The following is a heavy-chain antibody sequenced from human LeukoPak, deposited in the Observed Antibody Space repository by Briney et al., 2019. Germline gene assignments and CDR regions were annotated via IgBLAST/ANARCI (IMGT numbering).Heavy chain of an antibody. CDR2: IKSDGSTT. J-gene: IGHJ6*02. D-gene: IGHD6-6*01. CDR1: GFTFSSYW. Sequence: GGSLRLSCAASGFTFSSYWMNWIRQAPGKGLVWVSRIKSDGSTTNYADSVKGRFAISRDNAKNTLYLQMNSLRAEDTAVYYCARVGGLSTSSGYYYGMDVWGQGTTVTVSS. CDR3: ARVGGLSTSSGYYYGMDV. V-gene: IGHV3-74*01.